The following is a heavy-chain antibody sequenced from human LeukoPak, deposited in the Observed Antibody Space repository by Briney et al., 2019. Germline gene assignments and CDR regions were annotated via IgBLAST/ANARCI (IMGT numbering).Heavy chain of an antibody. CDR3: ARTYYDILTGYNPYFDY. CDR1: GFTFNTYT. Sequence: GGSLRLSCAASGFTFNTYTLNWVRQAPGKGLEWVSSITASSTAIYSADSVKGRFTISRDNAKNFLYLQMNSLRAEDTAVYYCARTYYDILTGYNPYFDYWGQGILVTVSS. J-gene: IGHJ4*02. D-gene: IGHD3-9*01. V-gene: IGHV3-21*01. CDR2: ITASSTAI.